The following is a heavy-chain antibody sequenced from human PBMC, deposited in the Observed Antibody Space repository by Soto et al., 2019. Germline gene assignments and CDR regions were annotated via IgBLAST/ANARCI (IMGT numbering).Heavy chain of an antibody. CDR3: ARDCSSTSCYVGMAV. Sequence: QVQLQESGPGLVKPSETLSLTCTVSGGSVSSGSYYWSWIRQPPGKGLEWIGYIYYSGSTNYNPSLKSRVTISVDTSKNQFSLKLSSVTAADTAVYYCARDCSSTSCYVGMAVWGQGTTVTVSS. J-gene: IGHJ6*02. D-gene: IGHD2-2*01. CDR2: IYYSGST. V-gene: IGHV4-61*01. CDR1: GGSVSSGSYY.